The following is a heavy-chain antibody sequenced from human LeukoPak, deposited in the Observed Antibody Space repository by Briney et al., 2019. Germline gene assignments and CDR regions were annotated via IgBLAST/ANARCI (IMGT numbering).Heavy chain of an antibody. J-gene: IGHJ4*02. CDR1: GFTFSNYG. D-gene: IGHD1-26*01. CDR2: ISGDGGST. Sequence: GGSLRLSCAASGFTFSNYGVSWVRQAPGKGLEWVSAISGDGGSTYYADSVKGRFTISRDNSKNTLYLQMNSLRAEDTAVYHCAKAASGSYFDYWGQGTLVTVSS. V-gene: IGHV3-23*01. CDR3: AKAASGSYFDY.